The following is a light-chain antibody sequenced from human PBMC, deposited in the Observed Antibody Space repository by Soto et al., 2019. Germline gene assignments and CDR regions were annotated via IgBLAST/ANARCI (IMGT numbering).Light chain of an antibody. Sequence: EIVLTQSPATLSLSPGERATLSCRASQSVSSYLAWYQQKPGQAPRLLIYDASNRATGIPARFSGGGSGTEFTLTITSLQSEDFAVYYCQQYGDWPPWTFGQGTKVEIK. J-gene: IGKJ1*01. CDR1: QSVSSY. CDR2: DAS. V-gene: IGKV3-11*01. CDR3: QQYGDWPPWT.